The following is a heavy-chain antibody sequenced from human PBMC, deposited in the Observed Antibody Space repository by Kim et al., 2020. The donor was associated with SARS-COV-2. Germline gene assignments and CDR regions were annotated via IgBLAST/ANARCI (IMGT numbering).Heavy chain of an antibody. CDR3: AKALGVAAAGTKWYFDL. Sequence: GKGRFTISRDKAKNSLYRQMNSLRAEDTALYYCAKALGVAAAGTKWYFDLWGRGTLVTVSS. D-gene: IGHD6-13*01. J-gene: IGHJ2*01. V-gene: IGHV3-9*01.